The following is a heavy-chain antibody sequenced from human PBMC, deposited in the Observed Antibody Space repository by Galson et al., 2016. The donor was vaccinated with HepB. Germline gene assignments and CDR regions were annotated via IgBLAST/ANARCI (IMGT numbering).Heavy chain of an antibody. Sequence: SVKVSCKASGYTFTSYGINWVRQAPGQGLEWMGRTNTYTGNTNYPQKFQGRVTMTTDTSTSTAYMDLRSLRPDDTAVYYCARARAYGGLMFDSWGQGTLVTVSS. CDR2: TNTYTGNT. J-gene: IGHJ4*02. CDR3: ARARAYGGLMFDS. CDR1: GYTFTSYG. D-gene: IGHD3-10*01. V-gene: IGHV1-18*01.